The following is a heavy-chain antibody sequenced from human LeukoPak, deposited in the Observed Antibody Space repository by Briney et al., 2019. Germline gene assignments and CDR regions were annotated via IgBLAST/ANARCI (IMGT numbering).Heavy chain of an antibody. CDR2: IYTSGST. J-gene: IGHJ4*02. Sequence: PSETLSLTCTVSGGSISYFYWSWIRQPAGKGLEWIGRIYTSGSTNYNPSLKSRVTISVDTSKNQFSLRLRSVTAADTAVYFCARSYWTGYHHLDFWGQGTLVTVSS. CDR3: ARSYWTGYHHLDF. D-gene: IGHD3/OR15-3a*01. V-gene: IGHV4-4*07. CDR1: GGSISYFY.